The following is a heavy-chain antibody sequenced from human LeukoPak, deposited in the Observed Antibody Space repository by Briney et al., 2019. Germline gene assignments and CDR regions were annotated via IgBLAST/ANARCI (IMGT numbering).Heavy chain of an antibody. J-gene: IGHJ6*03. D-gene: IGHD2-8*01. CDR3: ARDMVCYNYHYMDV. V-gene: IGHV3-21*01. CDR2: ISSSSSYI. Sequence: PGGSLRLSCAASGFTFSNYNMNWVRQAPGKGLEWVSSISSSSSYIYYAASVKGRFTSSRDNAKKSLYLQMNSLRAEDTAVYYCARDMVCYNYHYMDVWGKGTTVTVSS. CDR1: GFTFSNYN.